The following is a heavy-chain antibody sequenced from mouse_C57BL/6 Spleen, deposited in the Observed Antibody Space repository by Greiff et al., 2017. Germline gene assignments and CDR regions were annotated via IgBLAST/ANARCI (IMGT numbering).Heavy chain of an antibody. CDR2: IWGDGST. CDR1: GFSLTSYG. V-gene: IGHV2-3*01. D-gene: IGHD2-3*01. Sequence: VKLVESGPGLVAPSPSLSLTCTVSGFSLTSYGVSWVRQPPGQGLEWLGVIWGDGSTNYQSALISRLSISKDNSKSQVFLKLNSLHTDDTATYYCAKADGPWFAYWGQGTLVTVSA. J-gene: IGHJ3*01. CDR3: AKADGPWFAY.